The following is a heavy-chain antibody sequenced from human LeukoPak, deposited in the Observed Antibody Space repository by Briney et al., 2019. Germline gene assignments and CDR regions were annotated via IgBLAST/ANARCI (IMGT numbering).Heavy chain of an antibody. CDR2: MNPDGSEK. D-gene: IGHD3-22*01. CDR3: ARDRALYDSRRGYYYTEDDY. CDR1: GFTFSSHW. Sequence: SGGSLRLSCAASGFTFSSHWMSWVRQAPGKGLEWVANMNPDGSEKYFLDSVKGRFSISRDNAKSSLYLQMNSLRGDDTAVYYCARDRALYDSRRGYYYTEDDYWGQGTLVTVSS. V-gene: IGHV3-7*01. J-gene: IGHJ4*02.